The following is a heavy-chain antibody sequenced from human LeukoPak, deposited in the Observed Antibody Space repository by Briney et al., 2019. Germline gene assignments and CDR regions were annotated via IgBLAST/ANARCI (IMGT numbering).Heavy chain of an antibody. CDR3: ARHSDYYDSSGSMPYFDY. D-gene: IGHD3-22*01. J-gene: IGHJ4*02. CDR1: GGSISSYY. Sequence: SETLSLTCTVSGGSISSYYWSWIRQPPGKGLEWIGYIYYSGSTNYNPSLKSRVTISVDTSKNQFSLKLSSVTAADTAVYYCARHSDYYDSSGSMPYFDYWGQGTLVTVSS. CDR2: IYYSGST. V-gene: IGHV4-59*08.